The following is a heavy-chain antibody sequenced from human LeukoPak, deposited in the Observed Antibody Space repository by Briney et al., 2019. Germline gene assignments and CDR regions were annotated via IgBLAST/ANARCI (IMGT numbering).Heavy chain of an antibody. D-gene: IGHD3-22*01. V-gene: IGHV4-39*01. J-gene: IGHJ3*02. CDR1: GGSISSSSYY. CDR2: IYYSGST. CDR3: ARRGYYYDSSGYDDAFDI. Sequence: PWETLSLTCTVSGGSISSSSYYWGWIRQPPGKGLEWIGSIYYSGSTYYNPSLKSRVTISVDTSKNQLSLKLSSVTAADMAVYYCARRGYYYDSSGYDDAFDIWGQGTMVTVSS.